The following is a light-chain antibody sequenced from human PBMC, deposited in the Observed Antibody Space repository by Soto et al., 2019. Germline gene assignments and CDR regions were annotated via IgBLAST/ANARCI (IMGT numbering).Light chain of an antibody. CDR3: QQYGSSPTWT. V-gene: IGKV3-20*01. CDR2: GAS. CDR1: QSVSSNY. J-gene: IGKJ1*01. Sequence: ESVLTQSPGTLSLSPGDRATLSCRASQSVSSNYLAWYQQKPGQAPRLLIYGASTRATAIPDRFSGSGSGTDFTLTISRLEPDDSAVYYCQQYGSSPTWTFGQGTKVESK.